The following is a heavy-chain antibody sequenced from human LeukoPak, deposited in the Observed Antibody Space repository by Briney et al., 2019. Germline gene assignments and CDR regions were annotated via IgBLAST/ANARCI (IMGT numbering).Heavy chain of an antibody. V-gene: IGHV3-23*01. Sequence: QAGGSLRLSCAASGFTFSSYAMSWVRQAPGKGLEWVSAISGSGGSTYYADSVKGRFTISRDNSKNTLYLQMNSLRAEDTAVYYCARRVWGFGGRFDPWGQGTLVTVSS. J-gene: IGHJ5*02. CDR3: ARRVWGFGGRFDP. CDR2: ISGSGGST. CDR1: GFTFSSYA. D-gene: IGHD3-10*01.